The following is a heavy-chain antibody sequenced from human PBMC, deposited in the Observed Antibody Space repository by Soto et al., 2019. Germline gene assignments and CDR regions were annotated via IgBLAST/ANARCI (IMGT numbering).Heavy chain of an antibody. CDR1: GFTFSSYA. D-gene: IGHD4-17*01. CDR2: ISGSGGST. Sequence: GGSLRLSCAASGFTFSSYAMSWVRQAPGKGLEWVSAISGSGGSTYYADSVKGRFTISRDNSKNTLYLQMNSLRAEDTAVYYCPKRQVSGEYAYYGMDVWGQGTTVTVSS. J-gene: IGHJ6*02. V-gene: IGHV3-23*01. CDR3: PKRQVSGEYAYYGMDV.